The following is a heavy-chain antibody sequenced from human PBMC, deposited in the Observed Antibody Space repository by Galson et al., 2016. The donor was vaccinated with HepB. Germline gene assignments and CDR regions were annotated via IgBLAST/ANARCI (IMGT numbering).Heavy chain of an antibody. CDR2: VDPEDGET. CDR1: GYSITEVS. D-gene: IGHD2-15*01. Sequence: SVKVSCKVSGYSITEVSMHWVRQAPGKGLEWMGGVDPEDGETAYAQNLQGRVTMTADTSADIAYMDLTSLTSEDAAVYYCATTAKDTDAHFDRWGQGTLVTVAS. CDR3: ATTAKDTDAHFDR. V-gene: IGHV1-24*01. J-gene: IGHJ5*02.